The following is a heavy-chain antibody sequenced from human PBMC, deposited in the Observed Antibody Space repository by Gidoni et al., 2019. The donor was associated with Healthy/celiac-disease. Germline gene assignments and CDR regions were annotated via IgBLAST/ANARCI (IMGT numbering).Heavy chain of an antibody. Sequence: QVQLVQSGSEVKKPGSSVKVSCQASGGTFSTSAITWVRHAPGQGLEWMGGVIPIFGTANYAQKFQGRVTITADESTSTAYMELSSLRSEDTAVYYCARAGADYYDSSGSDLYGYFDLWGRGTLVTVSS. CDR2: VIPIFGTA. CDR3: ARAGADYYDSSGSDLYGYFDL. CDR1: GGTFSTSA. V-gene: IGHV1-69*01. D-gene: IGHD3-22*01. J-gene: IGHJ2*01.